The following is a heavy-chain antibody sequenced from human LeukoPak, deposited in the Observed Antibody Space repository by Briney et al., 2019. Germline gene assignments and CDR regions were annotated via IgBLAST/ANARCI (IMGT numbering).Heavy chain of an antibody. Sequence: ASVTVSCKASGYTFTSCYRHWGRQAPGRGLEGMGWIDTNSGGTNYAQKFQGRVTITRDTSIGTAYMELSSLISDDAAVYYCASEAFCAGGSCYLHRVASWGPGTLVTVSS. CDR3: ASEAFCAGGSCYLHRVAS. CDR2: IDTNSGGT. V-gene: IGHV1-2*02. D-gene: IGHD2-15*01. CDR1: GYTFTSCY. J-gene: IGHJ4*02.